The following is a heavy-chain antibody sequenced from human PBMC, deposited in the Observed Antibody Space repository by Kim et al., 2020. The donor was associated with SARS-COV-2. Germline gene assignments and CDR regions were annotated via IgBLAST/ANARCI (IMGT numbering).Heavy chain of an antibody. CDR3: ARRGVRGVISH. J-gene: IGHJ4*02. CDR2: IYYSGST. D-gene: IGHD3-10*01. Sequence: SETLSLTCTVSGGSISSSSYYWGWIRQPPGKGLEWIGSIYYSGSTYYNPSLKSRVTISVDTSKNQFSLKLSSVTAADTAVYYCARRGVRGVISHWGQGTL. V-gene: IGHV4-39*01. CDR1: GGSISSSSYY.